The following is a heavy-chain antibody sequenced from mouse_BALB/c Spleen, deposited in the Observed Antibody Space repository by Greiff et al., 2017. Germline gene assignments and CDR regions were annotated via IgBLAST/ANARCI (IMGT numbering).Heavy chain of an antibody. J-gene: IGHJ4*01. D-gene: IGHD1-1*01. V-gene: IGHV1-20*02. Sequence: EVKLVESGPELVKPGASVKISCKASGYSFTGYFMNWVMQSHGKSLEWIGRINPYNGDTFYNQKFKGKATLTVDKSSSTAHMELRSLASEDSAVYYCARGYGSSYYAMDYWGQGTSVTVSS. CDR3: ARGYGSSYYAMDY. CDR2: INPYNGDT. CDR1: GYSFTGYF.